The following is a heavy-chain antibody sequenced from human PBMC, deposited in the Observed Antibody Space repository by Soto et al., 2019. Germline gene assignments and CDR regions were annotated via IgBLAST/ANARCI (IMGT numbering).Heavy chain of an antibody. Sequence: QVQLVQSGAEVKKPGASVKVSCKASGYNFMRYGFTWVRQAPGQGLEWMGWINVDNGETKYPQKIQGRVTMTTDTSKRTVYMELRSLTSDHSAVYYCARWMSGGYSDWFDPWGHGTLVTVSS. J-gene: IGHJ5*02. D-gene: IGHD1-26*01. V-gene: IGHV1-18*04. CDR3: ARWMSGGYSDWFDP. CDR1: GYNFMRYG. CDR2: INVDNGET.